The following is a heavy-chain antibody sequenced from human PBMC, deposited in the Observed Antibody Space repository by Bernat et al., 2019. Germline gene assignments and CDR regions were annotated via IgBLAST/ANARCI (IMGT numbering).Heavy chain of an antibody. D-gene: IGHD3-10*01. V-gene: IGHV3-23*04. Sequence: EVQLGESGGGLVQPGGSLRLSCAASGFTFRSYAMSWVRQAPGKGLGWVSAISGSGGSTYYADSVKGRFTISRDNSKNTLYLQMNSLRAEDTAVYYCAKGIWFGELLSYTYDYWGQGTLVTVSS. CDR2: ISGSGGST. J-gene: IGHJ4*02. CDR1: GFTFRSYA. CDR3: AKGIWFGELLSYTYDY.